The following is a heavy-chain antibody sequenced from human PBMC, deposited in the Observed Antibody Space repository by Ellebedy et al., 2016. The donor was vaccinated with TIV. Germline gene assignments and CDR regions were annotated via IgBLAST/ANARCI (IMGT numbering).Heavy chain of an antibody. J-gene: IGHJ4*01. CDR1: GFTFTNYA. CDR3: ARGRGSGWYMYPIDY. Sequence: PGGSLRLSCAASGFTFTNYAMNWVRQAPGKGLEGVSAVSNSGDSTYYADSVKGRLTISRDNSKNTLFLQMNSLRAEDTAVYYCARGRGSGWYMYPIDYWGHGTVVTVSS. V-gene: IGHV3-23*01. CDR2: VSNSGDST. D-gene: IGHD6-19*01.